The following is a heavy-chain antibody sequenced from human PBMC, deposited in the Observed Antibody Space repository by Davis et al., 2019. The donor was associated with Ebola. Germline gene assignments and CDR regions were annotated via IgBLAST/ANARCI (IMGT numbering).Heavy chain of an antibody. CDR3: ASGLIAFDF. CDR2: ISSTSSYI. V-gene: IGHV3-21*01. D-gene: IGHD3/OR15-3a*01. CDR1: ESTFGRYS. Sequence: GESLKISCVASESTFGRYSMNWVRQAPGKGLEWVSSISSTSSYIYYADSVKGRFTISRDNSKNTLYLQMNSLRAGDTAVYYCASGLIAFDFWGQGTLVTVSS. J-gene: IGHJ4*02.